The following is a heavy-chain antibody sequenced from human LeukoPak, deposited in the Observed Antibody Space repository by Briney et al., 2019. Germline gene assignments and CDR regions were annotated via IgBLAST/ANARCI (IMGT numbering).Heavy chain of an antibody. CDR1: GFTFSRYW. Sequence: GGSLRLSCVASGFTFSRYWMHWVRQAPGKGLVWVSRINSDGSTTIYADSVKGRFTISRDNAKNTLYPQMNSLRAEDTAVYFCASGPTGFAWGQGTLVTVSS. J-gene: IGHJ5*02. CDR2: INSDGSTT. CDR3: ASGPTGFA. V-gene: IGHV3-74*01. D-gene: IGHD1-14*01.